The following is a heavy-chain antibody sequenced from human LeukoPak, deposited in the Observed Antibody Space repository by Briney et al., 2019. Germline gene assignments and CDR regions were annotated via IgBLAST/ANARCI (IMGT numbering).Heavy chain of an antibody. CDR1: GLTFDDYA. D-gene: IGHD6-13*01. V-gene: IGHV3-43*02. CDR3: ARKHLESSSWYLPFDY. CDR2: ISGDGGST. Sequence: GGSLRLSCAASGLTFDDYAMHWVRQAPGKGLEWVSLISGDGGSTYYADSVKGRFTISRDNSKTSLYLQMNSLRTEDTALYYCARKHLESSSWYLPFDYWGQGTLVTVSS. J-gene: IGHJ4*02.